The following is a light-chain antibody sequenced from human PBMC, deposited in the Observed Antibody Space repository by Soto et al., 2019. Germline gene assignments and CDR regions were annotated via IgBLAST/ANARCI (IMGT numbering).Light chain of an antibody. Sequence: QSVLTQPPSASGSPGQSVTISCTGTSSDVGGYNYVSWYQQQPGKAPKLMISEVSKRPSGVPDRFSGSKSGNTASLTVSGLQAEDEGDYYCTSYGGSNNLVFGGGTKVTVL. CDR2: EVS. CDR1: SSDVGGYNY. V-gene: IGLV2-8*01. J-gene: IGLJ2*01. CDR3: TSYGGSNNLV.